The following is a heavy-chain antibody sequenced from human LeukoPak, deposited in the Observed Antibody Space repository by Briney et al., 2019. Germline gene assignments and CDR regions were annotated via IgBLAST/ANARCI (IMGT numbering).Heavy chain of an antibody. D-gene: IGHD6-19*01. V-gene: IGHV4-61*05. J-gene: IGHJ6*02. Sequence: SETLSLTCTVSGGSISGSSYYWGWIRQPPGKGLEWIGYISYSGSPNYNPSLKSRVTTSVDTSKNQFSLKLSSVTAADTAVYYCARSFRSNGYYYYYGMDVWGQGTTVTVSS. CDR2: ISYSGSP. CDR3: ARSFRSNGYYYYYGMDV. CDR1: GGSISGSSYY.